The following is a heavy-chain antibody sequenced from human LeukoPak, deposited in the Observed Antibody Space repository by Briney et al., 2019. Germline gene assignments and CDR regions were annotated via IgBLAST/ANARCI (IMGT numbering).Heavy chain of an antibody. CDR1: GGTFLSHT. D-gene: IGHD1-26*01. Sequence: GASVKVSCKTSGGTFLSHTFSWLRQAPGQGLEWMGKITPVINTANYAQTFQGRVSIYADKSTTTVHMDLSDLRPDDTAVYYCARVNLRGSNYNWFDPWGQGTRVTVSS. CDR3: ARVNLRGSNYNWFDP. J-gene: IGHJ5*02. CDR2: ITPVINTA. V-gene: IGHV1-69*08.